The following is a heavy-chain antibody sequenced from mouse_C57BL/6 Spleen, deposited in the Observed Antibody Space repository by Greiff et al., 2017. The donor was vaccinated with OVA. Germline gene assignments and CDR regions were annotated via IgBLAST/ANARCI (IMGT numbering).Heavy chain of an antibody. CDR3: ARWGLLRGYFDY. CDR1: GYTSTSYW. J-gene: IGHJ2*01. V-gene: IGHV1-52*01. D-gene: IGHD2-3*01. Sequence: QVQLQQPGAELVRPGSSVKLSCKASGYTSTSYWMHWVKQRPIQGLEWIGNIDPSDSETHYNQKFKDKATLTVDKSSSTAYMQLSSLTSEDSAVYYCARWGLLRGYFDYWGQGTTLTVSS. CDR2: IDPSDSET.